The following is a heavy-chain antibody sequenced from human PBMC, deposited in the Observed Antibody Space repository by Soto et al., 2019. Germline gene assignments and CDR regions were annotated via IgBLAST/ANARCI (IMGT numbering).Heavy chain of an antibody. CDR2: IIPIFGTA. CDR3: AIDRPTSSIRARDYYYAMDV. CDR1: GGTFSSYA. Sequence: SVKVSCKASGGTFSSYAISWVRQAPGQGLEWMGGIIPIFGTANYAQKLQGRVTMTTDTSTTTAYMELRSLRSDDTAVYYCAIDRPTSSIRARDYYYAMDVWGQGTTVTVSS. J-gene: IGHJ6*02. D-gene: IGHD6-6*01. V-gene: IGHV1-69*05.